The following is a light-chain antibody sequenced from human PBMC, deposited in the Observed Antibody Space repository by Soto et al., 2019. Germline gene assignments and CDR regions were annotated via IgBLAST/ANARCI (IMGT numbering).Light chain of an antibody. CDR2: DAS. J-gene: IGKJ4*01. CDR1: QSVGSY. V-gene: IGKV3-11*01. Sequence: EIVLTQSPATLSLSPGDRATLSCRASQSVGSYLGWYQQRPGQAPRLLIYDASNRATGIPARFSGSGSGTDFTRTISILEPEDFAVYCCQQRSDWPSTFGGGTKVEIK. CDR3: QQRSDWPST.